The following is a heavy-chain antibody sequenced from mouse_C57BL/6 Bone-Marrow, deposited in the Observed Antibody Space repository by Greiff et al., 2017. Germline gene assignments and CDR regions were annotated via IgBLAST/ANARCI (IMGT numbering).Heavy chain of an antibody. CDR2: ISDGGSYT. V-gene: IGHV5-4*03. J-gene: IGHJ2*01. D-gene: IGHD1-1*01. Sequence: EVKLMESGGGLVKPGGSLKLSCAASGFTFSSYAMSWVRQTPEKRLEWVATISDGGSYTYYPDNVKGRFTISRDNAKNNLYLQMSHLKSEATAMYYCARALITSVSYFDNWCQGTTLTVSS. CDR1: GFTFSSYA. CDR3: ARALITSVSYFDN.